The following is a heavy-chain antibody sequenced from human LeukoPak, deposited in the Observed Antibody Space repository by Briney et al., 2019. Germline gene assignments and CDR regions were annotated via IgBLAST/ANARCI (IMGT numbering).Heavy chain of an antibody. D-gene: IGHD4-17*01. CDR1: GFTFSSYA. V-gene: IGHV3-64*01. CDR3: ARERRDGDYVPLDAFVI. J-gene: IGHJ3*02. CDR2: ISNNGGST. Sequence: GGSLRLSCAASGFTFSSYAMHWVRQAPGKGLEYVSAISNNGGSTYYANSVKGRFTISRDNSKNTLYLQMGSRRAEDMAVYYCARERRDGDYVPLDAFVIWGEGAMVTVSS.